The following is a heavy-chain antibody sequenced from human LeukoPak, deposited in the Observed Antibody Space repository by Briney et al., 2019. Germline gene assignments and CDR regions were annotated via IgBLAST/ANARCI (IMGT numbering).Heavy chain of an antibody. V-gene: IGHV4-39*01. CDR2: IYYSGST. D-gene: IGHD3-10*01. CDR1: FRSIKSSSYH. J-gene: IGHJ4*02. CDR3: SRITITLSSCYFDY. Sequence: SETLSLPCTLSFRSIKSSSYHWPWIRQPPGKGLEWIGSIYYSGSTYYNPSLKSRVTISVHTSNNQFSLKLSSLSADDTAVYCCSRITITLSSCYFDYWGQGTLVTVSS.